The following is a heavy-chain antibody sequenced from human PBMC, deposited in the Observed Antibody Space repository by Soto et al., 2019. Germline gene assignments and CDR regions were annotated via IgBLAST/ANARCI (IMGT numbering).Heavy chain of an antibody. CDR3: ARTLKPESIFDY. Sequence: SETLSLTCTVSGGSISSGGYYWSWIRQYPGKGLEWIGYIYYSGTTYYNPSLKSRVTISVDTSNNQLSLKLGFVTAADTAVYYCARTLKPESIFDYWGQGTLVTVSS. D-gene: IGHD3-3*02. J-gene: IGHJ4*02. V-gene: IGHV4-31*03. CDR1: GGSISSGGYY. CDR2: IYYSGTT.